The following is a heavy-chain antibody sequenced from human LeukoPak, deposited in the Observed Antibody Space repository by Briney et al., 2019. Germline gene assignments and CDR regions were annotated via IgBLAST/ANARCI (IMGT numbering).Heavy chain of an antibody. Sequence: GGSLRLSCAASGFTFSSYEMNWVRQAPGKGLEWVSYISSSGSTIYYADSVKGRYTISRDNTKNSLYLQMNSLRAEDTAVYYCAELGITMIGGVWGKGTTVTISS. CDR2: ISSSGSTI. D-gene: IGHD3-10*02. CDR3: AELGITMIGGV. J-gene: IGHJ6*04. V-gene: IGHV3-48*03. CDR1: GFTFSSYE.